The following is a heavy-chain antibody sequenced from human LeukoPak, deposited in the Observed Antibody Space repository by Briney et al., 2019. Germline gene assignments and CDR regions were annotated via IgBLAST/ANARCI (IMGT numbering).Heavy chain of an antibody. Sequence: ASETLSLTCAVYGVSFSGYSWSWIRQPPGKGLEWIGAINHSGSTNYNPSLKSRVTISVDTSKNQFSLKLSSVTAADTAVYYCAIQRWLQRSLDYWGQGTLVTVSS. D-gene: IGHD5-24*01. CDR1: GVSFSGYS. CDR2: INHSGST. J-gene: IGHJ4*02. V-gene: IGHV4-34*01. CDR3: AIQRWLQRSLDY.